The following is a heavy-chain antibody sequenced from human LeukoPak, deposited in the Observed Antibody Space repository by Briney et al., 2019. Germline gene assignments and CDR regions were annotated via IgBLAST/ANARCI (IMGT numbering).Heavy chain of an antibody. CDR1: GYTFTSYG. V-gene: IGHV1-69*13. CDR2: IIPIFGTA. Sequence: ASVKVSCKASGYTFTSYGISWVRQAPGQGLEWMGGIIPIFGTANYAQKFQGRVTITADESTSTAYMELSSLRSEDTAVYYCARKSDCSSTSCYIPGAYPYYYYYYYMDVWGKGTTVTVSS. J-gene: IGHJ6*03. CDR3: ARKSDCSSTSCYIPGAYPYYYYYYYMDV. D-gene: IGHD2-2*02.